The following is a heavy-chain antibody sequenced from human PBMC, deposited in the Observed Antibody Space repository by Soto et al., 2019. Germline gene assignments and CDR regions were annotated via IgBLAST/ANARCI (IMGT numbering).Heavy chain of an antibody. V-gene: IGHV2-5*01. CDR2: IYWNDDK. J-gene: IGHJ4*02. Sequence: QITLKESGPTLVKPTQSLTLTCTFSGFSLSTSGVGVGWIRQPPGKALEWLALIYWNDDKRYSPSLKSRLTITKDTSKNQVVLTMTNMDPVDTATYYCAHKPCDFWSGYSATYFDYWGQGTLVTVSS. D-gene: IGHD3-3*01. CDR1: GFSLSTSGVG. CDR3: AHKPCDFWSGYSATYFDY.